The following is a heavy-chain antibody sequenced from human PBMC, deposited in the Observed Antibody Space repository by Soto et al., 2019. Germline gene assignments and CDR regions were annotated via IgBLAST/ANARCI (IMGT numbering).Heavy chain of an antibody. CDR1: GMTISNAW. V-gene: IGHV3-15*05. CDR2: ISSKTYGGTT. J-gene: IGHJ3*02. Sequence: EVQLVESGGGLVEPGGSLRLSCTASGMTISNAWMNWVRQAPEKGRAWVGRISSKTYGGTTEYAAPVKGRISFSREDSKHKLYLQMSVLQTEDTAVYDCTTTGPCTNVFDKCGQGTMVIVSA. CDR3: TTTGPCTNVFDK. D-gene: IGHD2-8*01.